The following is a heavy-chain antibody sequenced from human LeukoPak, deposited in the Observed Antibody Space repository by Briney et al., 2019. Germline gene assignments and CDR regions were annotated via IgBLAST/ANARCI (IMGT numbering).Heavy chain of an antibody. CDR2: INSYSGDT. Sequence: ASVKVSCKASGYTFTDYYIHWVRQAPGLGLAWMGWINSYSGDTNYAQRFQGRVTMTRDTSISTAYMELTSLRSDDTAVYYCALDTSGWSDDSFDIWGQGTTVTVSS. CDR1: GYTFTDYY. CDR3: ALDTSGWSDDSFDI. V-gene: IGHV1-2*02. D-gene: IGHD6-19*01. J-gene: IGHJ3*02.